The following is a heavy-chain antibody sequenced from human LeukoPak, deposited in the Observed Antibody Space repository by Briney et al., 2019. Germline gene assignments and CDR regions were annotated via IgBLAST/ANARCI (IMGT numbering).Heavy chain of an antibody. CDR3: TSWGDTTAEYFQR. Sequence: GGSLRLSCAASGFTFSNAWMSWVRQAPGKGLEWVAHINPDGRDTYYVDSVKGRFTISRDNAQNSMYLQMNSLRVEDTAVYYCTSWGDTTAEYFQRWGQGTLVTVSS. CDR2: INPDGRDT. CDR1: GFTFSNAW. J-gene: IGHJ1*01. D-gene: IGHD2-21*02. V-gene: IGHV3-7*01.